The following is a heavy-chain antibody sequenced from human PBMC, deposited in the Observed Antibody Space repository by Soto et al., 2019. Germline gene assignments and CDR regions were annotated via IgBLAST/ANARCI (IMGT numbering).Heavy chain of an antibody. Sequence: LSLTCSVSGGSINSGDYYWSWIRQSPGKGLEWIGYIYYSGSTYYNPSLKSRSTISIDTSKNQFFLDVDSVTAADTAVYYCARLYTGYEAFDYWGQGTLVTVSS. V-gene: IGHV4-30-4*01. CDR3: ARLYTGYEAFDY. D-gene: IGHD5-12*01. CDR1: GGSINSGDYY. J-gene: IGHJ4*02. CDR2: IYYSGST.